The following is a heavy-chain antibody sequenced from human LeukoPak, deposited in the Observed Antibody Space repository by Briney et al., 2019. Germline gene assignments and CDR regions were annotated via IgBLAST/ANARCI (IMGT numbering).Heavy chain of an antibody. D-gene: IGHD1-26*01. CDR1: GFTFSSYS. CDR2: ISSSSSYM. CDR3: ARVRLSGSYRGDSDY. J-gene: IGHJ4*02. V-gene: IGHV3-21*01. Sequence: GGSLRLSCTASGFTFSSYSMNWVRQAPGKGLEWVSSISSSSSYMYYADSVKGRFTISRDNAKNSLYLQMNSLRAEDTAVYYCARVRLSGSYRGDSDYWGQGTLVTVSS.